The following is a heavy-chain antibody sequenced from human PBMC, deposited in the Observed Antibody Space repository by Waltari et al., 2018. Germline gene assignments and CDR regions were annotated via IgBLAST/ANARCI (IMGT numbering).Heavy chain of an antibody. D-gene: IGHD4-17*01. Sequence: QLQLRESGPGLGKPSETLCRNCTVSGGCISSTSPSWVWIRQPPGKGLEWIGRIYYSGSTYYNPSLKSRVTISVDTSKNQFSLKLSSVTAADTAVYYCARAKVTTLFDYWGQGTLVTVSS. J-gene: IGHJ4*02. CDR1: GGCISSTSPS. CDR3: ARAKVTTLFDY. CDR2: IYYSGST. V-gene: IGHV4-39*01.